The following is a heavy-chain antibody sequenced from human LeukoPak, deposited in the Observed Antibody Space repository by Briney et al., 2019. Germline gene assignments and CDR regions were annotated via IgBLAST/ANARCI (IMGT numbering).Heavy chain of an antibody. Sequence: ASVKVSCKASGYTFTSYYMHWVRQAPGQGLEWTGIINPSGGSTSYAQKFQGRVTMTRDMSTSTVYMELSSLRSEDTAVYYCARGNTYSSGWYLYYYYYYYMDVWGKGTTVTVSS. V-gene: IGHV1-46*01. D-gene: IGHD6-19*01. CDR2: INPSGGST. CDR3: ARGNTYSSGWYLYYYYYYYMDV. CDR1: GYTFTSYY. J-gene: IGHJ6*03.